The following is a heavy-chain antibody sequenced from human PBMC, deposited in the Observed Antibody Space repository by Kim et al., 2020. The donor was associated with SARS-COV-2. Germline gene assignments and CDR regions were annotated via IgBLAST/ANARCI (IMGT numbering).Heavy chain of an antibody. CDR1: GFTFSSYG. J-gene: IGHJ5*02. CDR2: ISYDGSNK. CDR3: AKDRARLTWFDP. D-gene: IGHD2-21*02. Sequence: GGSLRLSCAASGFTFSSYGMHWVRQAPGKGLEWVAVISYDGSNKYYADSVKGRFTISRDNFKNTLYLQMNSLRAEDTAVYYCAKDRARLTWFDPWGKGT. V-gene: IGHV3-30*18.